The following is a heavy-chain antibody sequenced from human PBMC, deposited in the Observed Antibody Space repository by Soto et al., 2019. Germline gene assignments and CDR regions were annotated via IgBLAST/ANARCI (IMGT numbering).Heavy chain of an antibody. CDR3: ARGAMVVDEDAFDI. CDR2: ISAYNGNT. CDR1: GFTFTSYG. D-gene: IGHD5-18*01. J-gene: IGHJ3*02. Sequence: ASVKVSCKASGFTFTSYGISWVRQAPGQGLEWMGWISAYNGNTNYAQKLQGRVTMTTDTSTSTAYMELRSLRSDDTAVYYCARGAMVVDEDAFDIWGQGTMVTVSS. V-gene: IGHV1-18*01.